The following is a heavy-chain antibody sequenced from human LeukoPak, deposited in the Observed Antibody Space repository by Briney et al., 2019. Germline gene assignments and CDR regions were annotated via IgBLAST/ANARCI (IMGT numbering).Heavy chain of an antibody. CDR3: ARGLLEWLPRAFDI. D-gene: IGHD3-3*01. CDR2: VYYSGNT. J-gene: IGHJ3*02. CDR1: GDSIRSGSSY. V-gene: IGHV4-39*07. Sequence: SETLSLTCIVSGDSIRSGSSYWGWIRQPPGKGLEWIGNVYYSGNTYYNPSLKSRVAISVDTSKNQFSLRLHSVTAADTAVYYCARGLLEWLPRAFDIWGQGTMVTVSS.